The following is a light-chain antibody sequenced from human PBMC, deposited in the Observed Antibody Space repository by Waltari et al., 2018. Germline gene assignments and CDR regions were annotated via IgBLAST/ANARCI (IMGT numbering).Light chain of an antibody. CDR1: SDSVSTGHY. V-gene: IGLV8-61*01. CDR3: VRHLANGIWM. Sequence: PSLSLSPGGTVSLTCGLSSDSVSTGHYPGWCQQTPGQAPRTPIYTTNVRSSRVPYRFSGSILGNKAALTITGAQAEDESDYYCVRHLANGIWMFGGGTKLTVL. J-gene: IGLJ3*02. CDR2: TTN.